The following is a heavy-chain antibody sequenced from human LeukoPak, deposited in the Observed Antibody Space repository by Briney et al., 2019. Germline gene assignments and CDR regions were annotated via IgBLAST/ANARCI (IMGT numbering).Heavy chain of an antibody. J-gene: IGHJ3*02. V-gene: IGHV1-69*13. CDR3: ARIGAVAGPRGAFDI. Sequence: ASVKVSCKASGGTFSSYAISWVRQAPGQGLEWMGGIIPIFGTANYAQKFQGRGTITANESTSTAYMELSSLRSEDTAVYYCARIGAVAGPRGAFDIWGQGTMVTVSS. CDR1: GGTFSSYA. D-gene: IGHD6-19*01. CDR2: IIPIFGTA.